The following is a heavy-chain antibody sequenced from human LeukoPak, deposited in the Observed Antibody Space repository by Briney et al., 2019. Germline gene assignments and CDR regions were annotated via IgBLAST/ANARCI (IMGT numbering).Heavy chain of an antibody. D-gene: IGHD2-2*02. J-gene: IGHJ6*03. CDR3: ARGDIVVVPAAIRSYYYYMDV. CDR1: GFTFSSYA. Sequence: GGSLRLSCAASGFTFSSYAMSWVRQAPGKGLEWVSAISGSGGSTYYADSVKGRFTISRDNAKNSLYLQMNSLRAEDTAVYYCARGDIVVVPAAIRSYYYYMDVWGKGTTVTVSS. CDR2: ISGSGGST. V-gene: IGHV3-23*01.